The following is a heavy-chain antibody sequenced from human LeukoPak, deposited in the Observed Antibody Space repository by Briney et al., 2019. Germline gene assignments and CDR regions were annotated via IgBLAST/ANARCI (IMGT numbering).Heavy chain of an antibody. D-gene: IGHD6-25*01. V-gene: IGHV1-8*02. Sequence: GASVKVSCKASGYTFTGYYMHWVRQAPGQGLEWMGWMNPNSGNTGYAQKFQGRVTMTRNTSISTAYMELSSLRSEDTAVYYCARGLDAAAGLANFDYWGQGTLVTVSS. CDR2: MNPNSGNT. CDR1: GYTFTGYY. J-gene: IGHJ4*02. CDR3: ARGLDAAAGLANFDY.